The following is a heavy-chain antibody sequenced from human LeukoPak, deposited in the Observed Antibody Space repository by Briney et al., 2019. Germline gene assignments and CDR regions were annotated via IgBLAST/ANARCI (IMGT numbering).Heavy chain of an antibody. V-gene: IGHV4-34*01. D-gene: IGHD5-24*01. CDR3: ASPMAWAHNRRDSDY. CDR1: GGSFSGYY. CDR2: INHSGST. J-gene: IGHJ4*02. Sequence: SETLSLTCAVYGGSFSGYYWSWIRQPPGKELEWIGEINHSGSTNYNPSLKSRVTISVDTSKNQFSLKLSSVTAADTAVYYCASPMAWAHNRRDSDYWGLGTLVTVSS.